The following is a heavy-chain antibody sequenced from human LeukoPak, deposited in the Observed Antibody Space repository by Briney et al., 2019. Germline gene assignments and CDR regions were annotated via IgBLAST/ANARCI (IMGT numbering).Heavy chain of an antibody. D-gene: IGHD4-11*01. Sequence: EPSETLSLTCTVSVYSISSGYYWGWIRQPPGEGLDCIGCIYHNGITYYNPSLRSRVTISVDTYKSQFSLKLSSVTAADTAVYYCVRSFSNNVFYYYYYYMDVWGKGTAVTVS. CDR3: VRSFSNNVFYYYYYYMDV. J-gene: IGHJ6*03. CDR1: VYSISSGYY. V-gene: IGHV4-38-2*02. CDR2: IYHNGIT.